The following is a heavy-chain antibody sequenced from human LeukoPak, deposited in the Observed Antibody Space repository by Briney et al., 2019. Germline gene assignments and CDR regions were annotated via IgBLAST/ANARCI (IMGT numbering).Heavy chain of an antibody. D-gene: IGHD6-13*01. Sequence: SETLSLTCTVSGGSISGHYWSWIRQPPGKGLEWIGYIHYTGRTDYSPSLKSRVSLSVDLSKNQFSLKLSSVTAADTAVYYCAREGSSWYARGYFQHWGQGTLVTVSS. J-gene: IGHJ1*01. CDR2: IHYTGRT. V-gene: IGHV4-59*11. CDR1: GGSISGHY. CDR3: AREGSSWYARGYFQH.